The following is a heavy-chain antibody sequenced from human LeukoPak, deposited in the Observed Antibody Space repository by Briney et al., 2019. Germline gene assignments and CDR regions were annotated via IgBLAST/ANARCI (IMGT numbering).Heavy chain of an antibody. CDR1: GGSISSYC. D-gene: IGHD2-2*01. CDR2: IYTSGST. Sequence: SETLSLTCTVSGGSISSYCWSWIRQPAGKGLEWIGRIYTSGSTNYNPSLKSRVTMSVDTSKNQFSLKLSSVTAADTAVYYCAGKGYCSSTSCSPGDYWGQGTLVTVSS. V-gene: IGHV4-4*07. CDR3: AGKGYCSSTSCSPGDY. J-gene: IGHJ4*02.